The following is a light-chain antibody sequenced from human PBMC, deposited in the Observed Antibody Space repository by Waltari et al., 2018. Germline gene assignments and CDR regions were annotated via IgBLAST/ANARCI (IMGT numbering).Light chain of an antibody. Sequence: QSALTQPPSASGSPGQSVTISCPGTSRDVGGYTYVPWYQQHPGKAPRLIIYEVNRRPSGVPDRFSGSKSGNTASLTVSGLQAEDEADYYCSSYAVSNNLLFGGGTKLTVL. CDR1: SRDVGGYTY. J-gene: IGLJ2*01. CDR2: EVN. V-gene: IGLV2-8*01. CDR3: SSYAVSNNLL.